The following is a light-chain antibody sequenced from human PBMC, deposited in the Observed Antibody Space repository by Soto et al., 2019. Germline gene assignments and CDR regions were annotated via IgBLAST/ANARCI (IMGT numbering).Light chain of an antibody. CDR3: QQYSNPPPYS. J-gene: IGKJ2*03. V-gene: IGKV3-20*01. CDR1: QSVSISL. Sequence: EIVLTQSPGTLSLSQGERATLSCSASQSVSISLLAWYQQKPGQAPRLLIYGASTRATGIAARFSGSGSGTDFTLTISRLEPEDFAVYYCQQYSNPPPYSFGQGTKLEIK. CDR2: GAS.